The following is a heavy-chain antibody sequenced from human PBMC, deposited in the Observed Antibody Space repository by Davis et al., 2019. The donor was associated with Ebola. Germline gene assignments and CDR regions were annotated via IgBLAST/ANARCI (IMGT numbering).Heavy chain of an antibody. D-gene: IGHD3-10*01. CDR3: AVNFGAFDI. Sequence: AASVKVSCKASGYTFTNYYMHWVRQAPGQGLEWMGMINPSGGSTSYAQKFQGRVTMTRDTSTSTAYMELSSLRSEDTAVYYCAVNFGAFDIWGQGTMVTVSS. V-gene: IGHV1-46*01. CDR2: INPSGGST. J-gene: IGHJ3*02. CDR1: GYTFTNYY.